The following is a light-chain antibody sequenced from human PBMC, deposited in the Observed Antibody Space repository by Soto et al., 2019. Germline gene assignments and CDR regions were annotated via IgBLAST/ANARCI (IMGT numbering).Light chain of an antibody. J-gene: IGLJ1*01. Sequence: QSALPQSPSASGSPGQSVTISCTGTSSDIGGYNSVSWYQQHPGKAPKVMIYDVSKRPSGVPDRCSGSKSGNTASLTVSALQAEDEADYYCSSYTDRNNLVFGTGTKLTVL. V-gene: IGLV2-8*01. CDR2: DVS. CDR1: SSDIGGYNS. CDR3: SSYTDRNNLV.